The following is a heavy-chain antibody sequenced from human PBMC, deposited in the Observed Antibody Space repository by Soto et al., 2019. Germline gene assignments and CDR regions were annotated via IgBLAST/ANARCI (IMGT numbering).Heavy chain of an antibody. CDR3: AKAAGSGYYPVDY. CDR2: ISVSGGST. Sequence: GGSLRLSCAASGCTFSSYAMSWFRQAPGKGLEWVSSISVSGGSTYYADTVKGRFTISRDNSKSTLFLHMNSLRAEATAVYYCAKAAGSGYYPVDYWGQGTLFTVSS. D-gene: IGHD3-22*01. J-gene: IGHJ4*02. V-gene: IGHV3-23*01. CDR1: GCTFSSYA.